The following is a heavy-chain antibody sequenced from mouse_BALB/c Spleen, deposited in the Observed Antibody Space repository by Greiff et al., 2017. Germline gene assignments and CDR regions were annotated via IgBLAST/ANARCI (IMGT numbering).Heavy chain of an antibody. V-gene: IGHV5-6-5*01. D-gene: IGHD1-2*01. CDR3: ARSFITTGAMDY. J-gene: IGHJ4*01. Sequence: EVKLVESGGGLVKPGGSLKLSCAASGFTFSSYAMSWVRQTPEKRLEWVASISSGGSTYYPDSVKGRFTISRDNARNILYLQMSSLRSEDTAMYYCARSFITTGAMDYWGQGTSVTVSS. CDR2: ISSGGST. CDR1: GFTFSSYA.